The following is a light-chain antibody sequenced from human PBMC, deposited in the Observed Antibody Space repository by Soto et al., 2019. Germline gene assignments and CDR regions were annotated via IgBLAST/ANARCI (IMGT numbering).Light chain of an antibody. CDR1: QSISTY. J-gene: IGKJ5*01. CDR2: DAS. CDR3: QQRNNWPPIT. Sequence: EIVLTQSPATLSLSPVERATLSCISTQSISTYLAWYQQKPGQAPRLLIYDASNRAPGIPARISGRGSGTDFTLTISSLEPEDFAVYYCQQRNNWPPITFGQGTRWRL. V-gene: IGKV3-11*01.